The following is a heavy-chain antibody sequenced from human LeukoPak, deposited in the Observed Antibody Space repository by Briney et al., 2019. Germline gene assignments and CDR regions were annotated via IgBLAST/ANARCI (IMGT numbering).Heavy chain of an antibody. CDR3: ARVHWNYDQDY. D-gene: IGHD1-7*01. Sequence: PSETLSLTCTVSGYSIGSGYYWGWIRQPPGKGLEWIGNIYHTGSTYYSPSLKSRVTISVDTSKNQFSLNLSSETAADTAVYYCARVHWNYDQDYWGQGTLVTVSS. J-gene: IGHJ4*02. V-gene: IGHV4-38-2*02. CDR2: IYHTGST. CDR1: GYSIGSGYY.